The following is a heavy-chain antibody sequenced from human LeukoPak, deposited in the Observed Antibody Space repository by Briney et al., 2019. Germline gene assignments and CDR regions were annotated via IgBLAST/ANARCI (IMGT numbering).Heavy chain of an antibody. V-gene: IGHV3-72*01. Sequence: GGSLRLSCAASGFTFSDHYMDWVHQAPGKGLEWVGRTRNKANSYTTEYAASVKGRFTISRDDSKNSVYLQMNSLKTEDTAVYYCARGTGCSGGSCYGLFDFWGQGNLVTVSS. CDR2: TRNKANSYTT. CDR1: GFTFSDHY. D-gene: IGHD2-15*01. CDR3: ARGTGCSGGSCYGLFDF. J-gene: IGHJ4*02.